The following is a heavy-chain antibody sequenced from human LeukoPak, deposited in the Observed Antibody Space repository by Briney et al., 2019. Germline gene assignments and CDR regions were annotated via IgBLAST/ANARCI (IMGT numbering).Heavy chain of an antibody. CDR1: GFILSSFA. CDR2: ISSPGGNT. Sequence: GGSLRLSCTSSGFILSSFAMSWVRQAPGKGLEWVSSISSPGGNTYYADSVKGRFTIPRDISKNLVYLQMNSLRAEDTAVYYCAKTRNGYTTEYLQHWGQGTLVTVSS. D-gene: IGHD5-12*01. V-gene: IGHV3-23*01. CDR3: AKTRNGYTTEYLQH. J-gene: IGHJ1*01.